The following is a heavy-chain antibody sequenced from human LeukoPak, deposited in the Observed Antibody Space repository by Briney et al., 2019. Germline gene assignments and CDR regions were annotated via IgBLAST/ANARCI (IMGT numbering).Heavy chain of an antibody. J-gene: IGHJ6*02. CDR1: GGSISSYY. CDR3: ARSYQPGTYYYYGMDV. Sequence: SETLSLTCTVSGGSISSYYWSWIRQPPGKGLEWIGYIYYSGSTNYNPSLKSRVTISVDTSKNQFSLNLSSVTAADTAVYYCARSYQPGTYYYYGMDVWGQGTTVTVSS. V-gene: IGHV4-59*08. D-gene: IGHD2-2*01. CDR2: IYYSGST.